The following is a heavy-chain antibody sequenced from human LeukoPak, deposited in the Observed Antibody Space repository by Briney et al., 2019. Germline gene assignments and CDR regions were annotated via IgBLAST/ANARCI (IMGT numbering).Heavy chain of an antibody. CDR2: ISGSGGST. CDR1: GFTFDTFS. CDR3: AKRGGTGTKYFDS. D-gene: IGHD1-1*01. Sequence: PGGSLRLSCAASGFTFDTFSMSWVRQAPGKGLEWVSVISGSGGSTYYADSVKGRFTISRDNSKNTLFLQMNGLRAEDTAVYYCAKRGGTGTKYFDSWGQGTLVTVSS. V-gene: IGHV3-23*01. J-gene: IGHJ4*02.